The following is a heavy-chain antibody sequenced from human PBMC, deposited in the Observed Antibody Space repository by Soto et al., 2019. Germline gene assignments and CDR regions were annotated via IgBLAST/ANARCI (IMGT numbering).Heavy chain of an antibody. V-gene: IGHV3-48*02. D-gene: IGHD6-19*01. Sequence: GGSLRLSCAASGLTFSSYSMNWVRQAPGKGLEWLSYISSSSSTIYYADSVQGRFTISRDNARNSLYLQMNSLRDEDTAMYYWARDCPPGWHFDYWGQGALVSVS. CDR1: GLTFSSYS. CDR3: ARDCPPGWHFDY. J-gene: IGHJ4*02. CDR2: ISSSSSTI.